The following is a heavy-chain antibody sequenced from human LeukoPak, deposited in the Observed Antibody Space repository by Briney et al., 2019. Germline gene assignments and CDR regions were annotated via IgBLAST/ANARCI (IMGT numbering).Heavy chain of an antibody. V-gene: IGHV4-39*01. J-gene: IGHJ4*02. Sequence: SETLSLTCTVSGSSISSGGHYWGWIRQPPGKGLEWIGSIYYSGSTYYNPSLKSRVTISVDTSKSQFSLKLSSVTAADTAVYYCASPGGGPTKYWGQGTLVTVSS. D-gene: IGHD3-16*01. CDR1: GSSISSGGHY. CDR2: IYYSGST. CDR3: ASPGGGPTKY.